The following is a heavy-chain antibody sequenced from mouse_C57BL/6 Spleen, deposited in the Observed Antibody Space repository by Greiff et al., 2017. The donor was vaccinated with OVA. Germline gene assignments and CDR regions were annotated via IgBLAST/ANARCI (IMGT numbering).Heavy chain of an antibody. CDR1: GFTFSSYG. CDR3: ARNWDNYFDY. Sequence: EVKLVESGGDLVKPGGSLKLSCAASGFTFSSYGMSWVRQTPDKRLEWVATISSGGSYTYYPDSVKGRFTISRANAKNTLYLQMSSLKSEDTAMYYCARNWDNYFDYWGQGTTLTVSS. J-gene: IGHJ2*01. CDR2: ISSGGSYT. D-gene: IGHD4-1*01. V-gene: IGHV5-6*01.